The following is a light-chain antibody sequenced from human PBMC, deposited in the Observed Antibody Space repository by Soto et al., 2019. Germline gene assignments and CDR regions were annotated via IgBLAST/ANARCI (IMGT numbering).Light chain of an antibody. CDR2: DAS. V-gene: IGKV3-11*01. CDR3: QQRGNWPPIT. J-gene: IGKJ5*01. Sequence: EVLTTQSPATLSVSPGERATLSCRASQGLGTNLAWYQQKPGQAPRLLIYDASNRATGIPARFSGSGSGTDFTLTISSLEPEDFAVYYCQQRGNWPPITFGQGTRLEIK. CDR1: QGLGTN.